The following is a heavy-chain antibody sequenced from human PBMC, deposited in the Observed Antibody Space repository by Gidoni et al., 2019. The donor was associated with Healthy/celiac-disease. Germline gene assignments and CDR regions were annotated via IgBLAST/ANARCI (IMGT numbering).Heavy chain of an antibody. V-gene: IGHV3-33*01. J-gene: IGHJ4*02. CDR2: IWYDGSNK. CDR3: ARESGRAVAGTSASRFLGY. Sequence: QVQLVESGGGVVQPGRSLRPSCAASGFPFSSYGMHWVRQAPGKGLEWVAVIWYDGSNKYYADSVKGRFTISRDNSKNTLYLQMNSLRAEDTAVYYCARESGRAVAGTSASRFLGYWGQGTLVTVSS. D-gene: IGHD6-19*01. CDR1: GFPFSSYG.